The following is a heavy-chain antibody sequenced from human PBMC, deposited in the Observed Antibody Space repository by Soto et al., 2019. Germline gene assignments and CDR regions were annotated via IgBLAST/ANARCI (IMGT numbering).Heavy chain of an antibody. V-gene: IGHV4-34*01. CDR2: INHSGST. J-gene: IGHJ5*02. D-gene: IGHD6-6*01. CDR3: ARGSSCIAARCHWFDP. CDR1: GGSFSGYY. Sequence: SETLSLTCAVYGGSFSGYYWSWIRQPPGKGLEWIGEINHSGSTNYNPSLKSRVTISVDTSKSQFSLKLSSVTAADTAVYYCARGSSCIAARCHWFDPWRQGTLVTVSS.